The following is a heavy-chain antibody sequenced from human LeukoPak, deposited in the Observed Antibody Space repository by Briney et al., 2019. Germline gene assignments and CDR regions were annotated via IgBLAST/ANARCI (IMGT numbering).Heavy chain of an antibody. Sequence: ASVKVSCKASGYTFTRFDIKWVRQATGQEVEGVGWMTPNSGQTGYAQKFQGRVTSTRDTSTSTAYMELSSLTSEDTAVYYCARNEYATGWFDHWGQGTVVTVSS. CDR1: GYTFTRFD. CDR3: ARNEYATGWFDH. D-gene: IGHD2-2*01. CDR2: MTPNSGQT. V-gene: IGHV1-8*01. J-gene: IGHJ5*02.